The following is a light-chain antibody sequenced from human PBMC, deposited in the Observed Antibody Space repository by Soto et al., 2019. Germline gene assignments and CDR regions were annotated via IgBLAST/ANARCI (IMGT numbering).Light chain of an antibody. CDR1: QDIRNF. J-gene: IGKJ3*01. V-gene: IGKV1-27*01. CDR2: AAS. CDR3: QKYRSVPV. Sequence: DIQMTQSPTSLSASVGDRGTITCRASQDIRNFVALYQQKPGKAPKLLIYAASTLQSGVPSRFSGSGAGTSLTLTINSLQPEDVATYSCQKYRSVPVFGPGTKVEIK.